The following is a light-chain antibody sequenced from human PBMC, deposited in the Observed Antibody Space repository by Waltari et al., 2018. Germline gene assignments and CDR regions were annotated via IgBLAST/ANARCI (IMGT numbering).Light chain of an antibody. CDR3: SSHGGSKV. Sequence: QSALTQPPSASGSPGQSVTISCTGTSRDVGAHNYVSWYQQYPGKAPKLIIYEVSKRPSGVPDRVSGSKSGNTASLTVSGLQADDEADYYCSSHGGSKVFGGGTKLTVL. J-gene: IGLJ2*01. V-gene: IGLV2-8*01. CDR2: EVS. CDR1: SRDVGAHNY.